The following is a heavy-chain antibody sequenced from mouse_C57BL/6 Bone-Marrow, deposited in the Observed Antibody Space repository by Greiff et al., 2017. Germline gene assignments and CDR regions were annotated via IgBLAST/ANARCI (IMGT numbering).Heavy chain of an antibody. CDR3: AREGYYGEDY. V-gene: IGHV5-4*01. J-gene: IGHJ2*01. D-gene: IGHD1-1*01. CDR2: ISDGGSYT. CDR1: GFTFSSYA. Sequence: DVHLVESGGGLVKPGGSLKLSCAASGFTFSSYAMSWVRQTPEKRLEWVATISDGGSYTYYPDNVKGRFTISRDNAKNNLYLQMSHLKSEDTAMYYCAREGYYGEDYWGQGTTLTVSS.